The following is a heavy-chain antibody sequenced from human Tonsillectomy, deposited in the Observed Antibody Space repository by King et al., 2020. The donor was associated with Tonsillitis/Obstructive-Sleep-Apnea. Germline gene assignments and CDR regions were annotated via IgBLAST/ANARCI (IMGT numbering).Heavy chain of an antibody. Sequence: VQLVESGGGLVQPGGSLRLSCAASGFTFSSYEMNWVRQAPGKGLEWVSYISSSGSTIYYADSVKGRFTISRANAKNSLYLQMNSLRGEDTAVYYCARDTRRVVTGGYWGQGTLVTVSS. CDR1: GFTFSSYE. CDR2: ISSSGSTI. V-gene: IGHV3-48*03. J-gene: IGHJ4*02. D-gene: IGHD2-21*02. CDR3: ARDTRRVVTGGY.